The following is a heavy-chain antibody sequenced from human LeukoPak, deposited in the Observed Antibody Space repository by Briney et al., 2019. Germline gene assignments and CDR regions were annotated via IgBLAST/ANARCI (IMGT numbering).Heavy chain of an antibody. CDR1: GYTFTNYH. Sequence: ASVKVSCKASGYTFTNYHMYWVRQAPGQGLEWMGIINPSGGRTSYAQKFQGRVTMTRDMSTSTVYMELSSLRAEDTAVYYCAKENTKTPFRPGEATMTKGYFDYWGQGTLVTVSS. CDR2: INPSGGRT. D-gene: IGHD5-12*01. J-gene: IGHJ4*02. V-gene: IGHV1-46*01. CDR3: AKENTKTPFRPGEATMTKGYFDY.